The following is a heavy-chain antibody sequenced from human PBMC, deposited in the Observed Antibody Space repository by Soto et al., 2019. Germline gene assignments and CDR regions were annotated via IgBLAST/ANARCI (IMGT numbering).Heavy chain of an antibody. CDR3: ARTMAGYFDF. CDR2: ISTYRGNT. D-gene: IGHD6-19*01. CDR1: GYTFTSSG. V-gene: IGHV1-18*01. J-gene: IGHJ4*02. Sequence: ASVKVSCKASGYTFTSSGISWLRQPPGQGPEWLGWISTYRGNTNSAQNLQGRVTMTTGTSTSTAYKGLRGLSSDHTPVYSCARTMAGYFDFCGRRTLVTVSS.